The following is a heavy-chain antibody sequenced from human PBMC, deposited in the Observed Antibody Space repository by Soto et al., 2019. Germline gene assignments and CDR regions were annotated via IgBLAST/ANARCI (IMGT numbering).Heavy chain of an antibody. V-gene: IGHV5-51*01. D-gene: IGHD1-26*01. Sequence: GESLKISCKGSGYSFTTYWIGWVRQMPGKGLEWMGIIYPDDSDTRYSPSFQGQVTISADKSINTADLQWSSLKASDTAMYYCARHSHSAGYYWAFDIWGQGTMVTVSS. CDR1: GYSFTTYW. CDR2: IYPDDSDT. J-gene: IGHJ3*02. CDR3: ARHSHSAGYYWAFDI.